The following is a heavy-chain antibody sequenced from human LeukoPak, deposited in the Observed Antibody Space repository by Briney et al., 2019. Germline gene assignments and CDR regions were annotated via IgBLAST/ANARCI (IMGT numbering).Heavy chain of an antibody. Sequence: SETLSLTCAVYGGSFSGYYWSRIRQPPGKGLEWIGEINHSGSTNYNPSLKSRVTISVDTSKNQFSLKLSSVTAADTAVYYCARGTDSSGYYYGDDAFDIWGQGTMVTVSS. J-gene: IGHJ3*02. V-gene: IGHV4-34*01. CDR2: INHSGST. D-gene: IGHD3-22*01. CDR1: GGSFSGYY. CDR3: ARGTDSSGYYYGDDAFDI.